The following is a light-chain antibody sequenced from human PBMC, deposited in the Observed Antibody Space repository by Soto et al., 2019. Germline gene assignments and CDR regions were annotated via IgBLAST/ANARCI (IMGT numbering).Light chain of an antibody. J-gene: IGLJ1*01. CDR3: RSYTSSSTLYV. Sequence: QSALTQPASVSVSPGQSITISCTGTSSDVGGYNYVSWYQQHPGKAPKLRIYEVSNRPSGVSNRFSGSKSGNTASLTISGLQAEDEADYYCRSYTSSSTLYVFGTGTKLTVL. CDR2: EVS. CDR1: SSDVGGYNY. V-gene: IGLV2-14*01.